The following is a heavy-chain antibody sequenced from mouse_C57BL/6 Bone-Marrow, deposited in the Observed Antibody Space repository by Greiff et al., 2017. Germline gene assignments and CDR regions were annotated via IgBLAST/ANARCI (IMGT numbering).Heavy chain of an antibody. D-gene: IGHD1-1*01. V-gene: IGHV1-4*01. CDR3: ASPHYYYGSSYPAY. CDR2: INPSSGYT. Sequence: VQLQQSGAELARPGASVKMSCKASDYTFTSYTMHWVKQRPGQGLEWIGYINPSSGYTKYNQKFKDKATLTADKSSSTAYMQLSSLTSEDSAVYYCASPHYYYGSSYPAYWGQGTLVTVSA. J-gene: IGHJ3*01. CDR1: DYTFTSYT.